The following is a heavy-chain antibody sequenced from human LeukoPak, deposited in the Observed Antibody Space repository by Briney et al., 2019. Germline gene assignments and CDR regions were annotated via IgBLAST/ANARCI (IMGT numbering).Heavy chain of an antibody. J-gene: IGHJ4*02. CDR1: GFTFSSYE. CDR3: ARDQARIAVAGIDY. D-gene: IGHD6-19*01. Sequence: GGSLRLSCAASGFTFSSYEMNWVRQAPGKGLEWVSSISSSSSYIYYADSVKGRFTISRDNAKNSLYLQMNSLRAEDTAVYYCARDQARIAVAGIDYWGQGTLVTVSS. V-gene: IGHV3-21*01. CDR2: ISSSSSYI.